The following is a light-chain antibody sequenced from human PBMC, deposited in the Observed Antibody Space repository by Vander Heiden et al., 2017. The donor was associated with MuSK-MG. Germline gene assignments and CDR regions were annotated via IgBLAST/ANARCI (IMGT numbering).Light chain of an antibody. V-gene: IGKV3-15*01. CDR2: GAS. Sequence: EIVITQSPATLSVSPGERATLSCRASQSVSSNLAWYQQKPGQAPRLLIYGASTRATGIPARFSGSGYGTEFTLTISIRQLEAFAVYYCQQNNNWPPWTFGQGTKVXIK. CDR1: QSVSSN. J-gene: IGKJ1*01. CDR3: QQNNNWPPWT.